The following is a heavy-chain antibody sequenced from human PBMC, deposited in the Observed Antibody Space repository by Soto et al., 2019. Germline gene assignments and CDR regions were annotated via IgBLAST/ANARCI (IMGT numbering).Heavy chain of an antibody. Sequence: QVQLVESGGGVVQPGRSLRLSCAASGFTFSSYGMHWFRQAPGKGLEWVSVISHDGGNERFADSVKGRFTISRDNSKNTLYLQMNSLRVDDTAMYFCAKGPHSSFWYPCAEFWGQGTLVTVSS. CDR3: AKGPHSSFWYPCAEF. CDR1: GFTFSSYG. D-gene: IGHD6-19*01. V-gene: IGHV3-30*18. J-gene: IGHJ4*02. CDR2: ISHDGGNE.